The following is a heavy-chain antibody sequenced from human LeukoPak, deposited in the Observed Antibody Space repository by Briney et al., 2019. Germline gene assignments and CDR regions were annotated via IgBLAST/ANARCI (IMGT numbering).Heavy chain of an antibody. D-gene: IGHD2-2*01. Sequence: PGGSLRLSCAASGFTFSSYEMNWVRQAPGKGPEWVSYISSSGSTIYYADSVKGRFTISRDNAKNSLYLQMNSLRAEDTAVYYCARDCSSTSCLKHYYYYYGMDVWGQGTTVTVSS. J-gene: IGHJ6*02. V-gene: IGHV3-48*03. CDR1: GFTFSSYE. CDR3: ARDCSSTSCLKHYYYYYGMDV. CDR2: ISSSGSTI.